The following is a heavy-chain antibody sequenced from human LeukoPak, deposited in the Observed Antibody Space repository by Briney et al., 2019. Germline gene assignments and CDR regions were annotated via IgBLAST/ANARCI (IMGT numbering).Heavy chain of an antibody. V-gene: IGHV3-11*04. Sequence: GGSLRLSCSGSGFTFSDYFMNWIRQPPGKGMEWISYISSCGGNINYTDSVQGRFTISRDNAKKSLYLQMNSLRAEDTAVYYCARDRAEDDSSGYIHRDFDFWGQGTLVIVSS. J-gene: IGHJ4*02. CDR3: ARDRAEDDSSGYIHRDFDF. CDR1: GFTFSDYF. CDR2: ISSCGGNI. D-gene: IGHD3-22*01.